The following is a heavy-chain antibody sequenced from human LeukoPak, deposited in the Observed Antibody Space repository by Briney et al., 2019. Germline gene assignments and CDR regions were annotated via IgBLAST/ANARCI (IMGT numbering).Heavy chain of an antibody. CDR3: ARGTWSGYGVYFDY. CDR2: ISSSSSYI. J-gene: IGHJ4*02. D-gene: IGHD3-3*01. V-gene: IGHV3-21*01. Sequence: GGSLRLSCAASGFTFSSYSMNWVRQAPGKGLEWVSSISSSSSYIYYADLVKGRFTISRDNAKNSLYLQMNSLRAEDTALYYCARGTWSGYGVYFDYWGQGTLVTVSS. CDR1: GFTFSSYS.